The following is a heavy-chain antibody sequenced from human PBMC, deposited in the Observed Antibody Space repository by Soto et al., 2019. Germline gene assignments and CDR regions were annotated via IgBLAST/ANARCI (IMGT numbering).Heavy chain of an antibody. CDR3: ARDLGRVGERWGFDY. J-gene: IGHJ4*02. V-gene: IGHV1-69*01. CDR2: IIPIFGTA. CDR1: GGTFSSYA. D-gene: IGHD3-10*01. Sequence: QVQLVQSGAEVKKPGSSVKVSCKASGGTFSSYAISWVRQSPGQGLEWMGGIIPIFGTAHYAPKFQGRVTMTADESTRTAYMELSSLRSEDTDVYYCARDLGRVGERWGFDYWGQGTLVTVSS.